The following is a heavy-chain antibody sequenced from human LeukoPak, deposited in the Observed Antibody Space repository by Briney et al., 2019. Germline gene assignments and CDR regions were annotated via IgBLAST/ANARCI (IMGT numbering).Heavy chain of an antibody. CDR1: GGSFSGYY. CDR2: INHSGST. Sequence: SETLSLTCAVYGGSFSGYYWSWIRQPPGKGLEWIGEINHSGSTNYNPSLKSRVTISVDTSKNQFSLKLSSVTAADTAVYYCARGISVVPAAISWFDPWGQGTLVTVSS. V-gene: IGHV4-34*01. CDR3: ARGISVVPAAISWFDP. J-gene: IGHJ5*02. D-gene: IGHD2-2*01.